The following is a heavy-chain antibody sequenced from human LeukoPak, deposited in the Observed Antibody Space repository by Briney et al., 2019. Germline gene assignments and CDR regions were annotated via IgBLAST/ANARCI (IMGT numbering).Heavy chain of an antibody. CDR1: GGSISSSSYY. V-gene: IGHV4-39*07. J-gene: IGHJ3*02. Sequence: PSETLSLTCTVSGGSISSSSYYWGWIRQPPGKGLEWIGSINYSGSTYYSPSLKSRVTISVDTSKNQFSLKLSSVTAADTAVYYCASALTPFNNAFDIWGQGTMVTVSS. CDR2: INYSGST. D-gene: IGHD1-14*01. CDR3: ASALTPFNNAFDI.